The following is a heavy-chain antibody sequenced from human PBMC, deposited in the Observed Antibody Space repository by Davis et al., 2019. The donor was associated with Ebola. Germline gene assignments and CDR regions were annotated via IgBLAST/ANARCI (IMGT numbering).Heavy chain of an antibody. CDR3: ARAPGYCSGGSCYLYYYYGMDV. CDR1: GGSISSSSYY. Sequence: MPGGSLRLSCTVSGGSISSSSYYWSWFRQPPGKGLEWIGEIYHSGSTNYNPSLKSRVTISVDKSKNQFSLKLSSVTAADTAVYYCARAPGYCSGGSCYLYYYYGMDVWGQGTTVTVSS. CDR2: IYHSGST. J-gene: IGHJ6*02. V-gene: IGHV4-4*02. D-gene: IGHD2-15*01.